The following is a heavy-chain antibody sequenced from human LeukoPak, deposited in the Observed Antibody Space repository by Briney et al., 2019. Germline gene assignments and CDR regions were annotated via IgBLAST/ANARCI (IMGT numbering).Heavy chain of an antibody. J-gene: IGHJ3*02. CDR3: AKEYSSGSGGAFDI. V-gene: IGHV3-21*04. D-gene: IGHD6-19*01. CDR1: GFTFSSYS. Sequence: GGSLRLSCAASGFTFSSYSMNWVRQAPGKGLEWVSSISSSSSYIYYADSVKGRFTISRDNAKNSLYLQMNSLRAEDTALYYCAKEYSSGSGGAFDIWGQGTMVTVSS. CDR2: ISSSSSYI.